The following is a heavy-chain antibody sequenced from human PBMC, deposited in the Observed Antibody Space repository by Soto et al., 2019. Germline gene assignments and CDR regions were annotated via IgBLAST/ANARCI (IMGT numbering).Heavy chain of an antibody. CDR1: GYTFTSYY. CDR3: ARDGDYDILTGYYKGWFDP. J-gene: IGHJ5*02. V-gene: IGHV1-46*03. D-gene: IGHD3-9*01. CDR2: INPSGGST. Sequence: ASVKVSCKASGYTFTSYYMHWVRQAPGQGLEWMGIINPSGGSTSYAQKFQGRVTMTRDTSTSTVYMELSSLRSEDTAVYYCARDGDYDILTGYYKGWFDPWGQGTLVTVSS.